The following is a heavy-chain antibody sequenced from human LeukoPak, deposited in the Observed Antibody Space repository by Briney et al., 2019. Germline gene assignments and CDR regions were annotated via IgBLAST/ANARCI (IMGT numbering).Heavy chain of an antibody. V-gene: IGHV1-46*01. CDR1: GYTFTSYY. CDR3: ARDRDYYDSSGYLPGGY. Sequence: ASVTVSCTASGYTFTSYYMHWVRQAPGQGLEWMGIINPSGGSTSYAQKFQGRVTMTRDTSTSTVYMELSSLRSEDTAVYYCARDRDYYDSSGYLPGGYWGQGTLVTVSS. D-gene: IGHD3-22*01. CDR2: INPSGGST. J-gene: IGHJ4*02.